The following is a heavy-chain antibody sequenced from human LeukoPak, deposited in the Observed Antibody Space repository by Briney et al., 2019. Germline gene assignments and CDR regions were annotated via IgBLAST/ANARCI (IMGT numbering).Heavy chain of an antibody. CDR1: GGSISSSSYF. V-gene: IGHV4-39*07. CDR2: IYYSGTT. Sequence: PSETLSLTCTVSGGSISSSSYFWGWIRQPPGKGLEWLGIIYYSGTTYYNPSLKSRVTISVDTSKNQFSLKLSSVTAADTAVYYCARGGYCSSTSCHDPPFDYWGQGTLVTVSS. J-gene: IGHJ4*02. CDR3: ARGGYCSSTSCHDPPFDY. D-gene: IGHD2-2*01.